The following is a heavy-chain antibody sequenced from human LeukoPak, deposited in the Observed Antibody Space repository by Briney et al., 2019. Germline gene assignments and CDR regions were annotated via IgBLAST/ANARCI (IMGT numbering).Heavy chain of an antibody. Sequence: SETLSLTCAVYGGTFSGYYWSWIRQPPGKRLEWVGESKDSGGTNYNPSLKSRVTISADKSKNQVSLKLTSVTAADTAVYYCARLSVIVGAALEYYYYYMDVWGQGTTVTVSS. D-gene: IGHD1-26*01. V-gene: IGHV4-34*01. CDR2: SKDSGGT. CDR1: GGTFSGYY. CDR3: ARLSVIVGAALEYYYYYMDV. J-gene: IGHJ6*03.